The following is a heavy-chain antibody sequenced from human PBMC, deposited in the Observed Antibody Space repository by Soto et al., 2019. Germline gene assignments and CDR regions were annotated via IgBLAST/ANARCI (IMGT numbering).Heavy chain of an antibody. Sequence: SETLSLTCNVSGGSITSSSYYWGWIRQPPGKGLEWIGNIHYSGNTHSDPSLKSRLTISVDTPKSQFSLSLSSVTAADTAVYYCVCSLGPTTGIDYWGQGILVTVSS. CDR2: IHYSGNT. D-gene: IGHD4-17*01. V-gene: IGHV4-39*01. CDR1: GGSITSSSYY. J-gene: IGHJ4*02. CDR3: VCSLGPTTGIDY.